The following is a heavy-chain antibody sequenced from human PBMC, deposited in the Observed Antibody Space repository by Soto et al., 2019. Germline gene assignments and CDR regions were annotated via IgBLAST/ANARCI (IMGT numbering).Heavy chain of an antibody. CDR3: ATLRGFFGVVNSYFDS. CDR1: GGSISSSSYY. V-gene: IGHV4-39*01. CDR2: SYYSWST. Sequence: QLQLQESGPGLVKPSETLSLTCTVSGGSISSSSYYWGWIRQPPGKGLEGIGSSYYSWSTYYNPSLKSRVTISVDTSQHQCVLNLSSVTAADTTVYYCATLRGFFGVVNSYFDSWGPGTLVAVSS. D-gene: IGHD3-3*01. J-gene: IGHJ4*02.